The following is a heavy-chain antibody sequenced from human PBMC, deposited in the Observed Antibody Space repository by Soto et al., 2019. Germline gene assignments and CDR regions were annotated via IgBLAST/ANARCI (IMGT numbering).Heavy chain of an antibody. CDR1: GGSISSYY. J-gene: IGHJ4*02. D-gene: IGHD2-21*02. CDR3: ARGPYCGTDCYFAY. CDR2: IYTSGTT. V-gene: IGHV4-4*07. Sequence: QVQLQESVPGLVKPSETLSLTCTVSGGSISSYYWSWIRQPAGQGLEWIGRIYTSGTTNYNPSLKSRVTMSVDTSKNQFSLKLSSVTAADTAVYYCARGPYCGTDCYFAYWGQGTLVTVSS.